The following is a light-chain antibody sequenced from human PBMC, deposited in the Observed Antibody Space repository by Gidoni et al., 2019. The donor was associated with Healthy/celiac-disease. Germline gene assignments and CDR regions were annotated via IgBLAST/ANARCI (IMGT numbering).Light chain of an antibody. CDR1: QSISSY. CDR2: AAS. CDR3: QQSYSTPLT. V-gene: IGKV1-39*01. J-gene: IGKJ4*01. Sequence: PSSLSASVGDRVTITCRASQSISSYLNWYQQKPGKAPKLLIYAASSLQSGVPSRFSGSGSGTDFTLTISSLQPEDFATYYCQQSYSTPLTFGGGTKVEIK.